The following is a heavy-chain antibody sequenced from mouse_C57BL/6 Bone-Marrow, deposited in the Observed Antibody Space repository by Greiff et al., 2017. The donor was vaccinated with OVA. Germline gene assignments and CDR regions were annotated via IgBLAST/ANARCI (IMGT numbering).Heavy chain of an antibody. CDR2: INPGSGGT. J-gene: IGHJ3*01. V-gene: IGHV1-54*01. CDR3: ARWGWLLRTFAY. D-gene: IGHD2-3*01. CDR1: GYAFTNYL. Sequence: QVQLQQPGAELVRPGTSVKVSCKASGYAFTNYLIEWVKQRPGQGLEWIGVINPGSGGTNYNEKFKGKATLTADKSSSTAYMQLSSLTSEDSAVYFCARWGWLLRTFAYWGQGTLVTVSA.